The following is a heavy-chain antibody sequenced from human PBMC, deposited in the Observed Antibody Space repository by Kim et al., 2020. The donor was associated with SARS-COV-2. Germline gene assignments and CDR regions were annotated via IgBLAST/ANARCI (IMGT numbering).Heavy chain of an antibody. V-gene: IGHV6-1*01. CDR2: TYYSSKFYF. CDR3: AKGTLEGGFDY. Sequence: SQTLSLTCAISGDSVSSNRAAWHWIRQSPSRGLEWLGRTYYSSKFYFDYAASVKSRIIINQDTSNNQFSLQVSSMTPEDAAVYYCAKGTLEGGFDYWGQG. CDR1: GDSVSSNRAA. J-gene: IGHJ4*02.